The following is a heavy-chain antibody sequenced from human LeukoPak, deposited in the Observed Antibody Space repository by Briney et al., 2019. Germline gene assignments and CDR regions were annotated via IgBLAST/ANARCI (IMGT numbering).Heavy chain of an antibody. D-gene: IGHD4/OR15-4a*01. CDR1: GFTFSYYS. CDR2: IYSDNT. J-gene: IGHJ4*02. CDR3: ARRAGAYSHPYDY. Sequence: PGGSLRLSCAASGFTFSYYSMNWVRQAPGKGLEWVSFIYSDNTHYSDPVKGRFTISRDNSKNTLYLQMNSLRAEDTAVYYCARRAGAYSHPYDYWGQGTLVTVSS. V-gene: IGHV3-53*01.